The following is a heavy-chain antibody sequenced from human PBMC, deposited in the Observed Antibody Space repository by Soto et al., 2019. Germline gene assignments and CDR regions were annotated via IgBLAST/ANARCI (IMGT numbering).Heavy chain of an antibody. CDR2: IIPILGST. CDR1: GGTFVSSA. D-gene: IGHD2-8*01. V-gene: IGHV1-69*11. Sequence: QVQLLQSGAELREPGSSVRVSCTPSGGTFVSSAFAWMRQAPGGKIEWMGGIIPILGSTKFAEKFLGRLTLTADGSSRTAYLELSSLTFDDTAVYFCAKKNPRGDFTKAWLDPWGQGTLVTVTT. CDR3: AKKNPRGDFTKAWLDP. J-gene: IGHJ5*02.